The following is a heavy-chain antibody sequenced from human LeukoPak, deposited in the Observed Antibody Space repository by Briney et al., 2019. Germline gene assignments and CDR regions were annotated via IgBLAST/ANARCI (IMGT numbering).Heavy chain of an antibody. V-gene: IGHV4-39*07. CDR2: IYYSGST. Sequence: SETLSLTCTVSGGSLSSSSYYWGWIRQPPGKGLEWIGSIYYSGSTYYNPSLKSRVTISVDTSKNQFSLKLSSVTAADTAVYYCARAGWGYGVDYWGQGTLVTVSS. J-gene: IGHJ4*02. D-gene: IGHD5-12*01. CDR1: GGSLSSSSYY. CDR3: ARAGWGYGVDY.